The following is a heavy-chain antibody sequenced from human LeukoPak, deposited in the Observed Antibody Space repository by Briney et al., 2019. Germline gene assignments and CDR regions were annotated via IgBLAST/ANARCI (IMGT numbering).Heavy chain of an antibody. Sequence: GGSLRLSCAASGFTFSSYWMSWVRQAPGKGLEWVANIKQDGSEKYYVDSVKGRFTISRDNAKNSLYLQMNSLRAEDTAVYYWAREERDYDILTGYYPDDAFDIWGQGTMVTVSS. J-gene: IGHJ3*02. D-gene: IGHD3-9*01. CDR3: AREERDYDILTGYYPDDAFDI. CDR1: GFTFSSYW. V-gene: IGHV3-7*05. CDR2: IKQDGSEK.